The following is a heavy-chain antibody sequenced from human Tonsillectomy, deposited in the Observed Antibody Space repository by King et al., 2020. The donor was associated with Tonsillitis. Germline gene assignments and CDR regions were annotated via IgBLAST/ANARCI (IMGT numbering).Heavy chain of an antibody. CDR3: ARSYVYYYSMDV. CDR2: IYHSGST. V-gene: IGHV4-30-2*01. J-gene: IGHJ6*02. Sequence: QLQESGSGLVKPSQTLSLTCAVSGGSISSGGYSWNWIRQPPGKGLEWIGNIYHSGSTYYNPSLKSRVTISLDRSTNQFSLKVNSVTAADTAVYYCARSYVYYYSMDVWGQGTTVTVSS. CDR1: GGSISSGGYS. D-gene: IGHD1-26*01.